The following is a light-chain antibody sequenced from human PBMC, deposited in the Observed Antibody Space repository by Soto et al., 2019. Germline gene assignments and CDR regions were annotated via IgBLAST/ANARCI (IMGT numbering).Light chain of an antibody. V-gene: IGKV1-12*01. J-gene: IGKJ4*01. Sequence: DIQMTQPPSSVSASVGDRVTITCRASQGISSWLVWYQQKPGKAPKLLIYAASSLQSGVPFRFSGSGSGTDFTLTISSLQPEDSATYYCQQSNSFPLTFGAGTKVEIK. CDR3: QQSNSFPLT. CDR2: AAS. CDR1: QGISSW.